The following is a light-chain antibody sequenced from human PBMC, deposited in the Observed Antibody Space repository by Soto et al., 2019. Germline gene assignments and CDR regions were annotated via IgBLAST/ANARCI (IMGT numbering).Light chain of an antibody. CDR1: ESISRW. CDR3: QQHNSFSIT. Sequence: DIQITQSRSTLSASVGDRVTITCRASESISRWFAWYQQKPGKAAKLLIYKASSLESGVPSRFSGSGSGTEFTLTINSLQADDFATYYCQQHNSFSITFGQGTRLEIK. J-gene: IGKJ5*01. CDR2: KAS. V-gene: IGKV1-5*03.